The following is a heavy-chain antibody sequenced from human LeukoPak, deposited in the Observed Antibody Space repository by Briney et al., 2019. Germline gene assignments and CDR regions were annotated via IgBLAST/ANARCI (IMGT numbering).Heavy chain of an antibody. CDR1: RFTFSNAW. V-gene: IGHV3-15*01. Sequence: GGSLRLSCAASRFTFSNAWMSWVRQAPGKGLEWVGRIKSKTDGGTTDYAAPVKGRFTISRDDSKNTLYLQMNSLKTEDTAVYYCTTMPGGSSWYVFRDYWGQGTLVTVSS. CDR2: IKSKTDGGTT. D-gene: IGHD6-13*01. CDR3: TTMPGGSSWYVFRDY. J-gene: IGHJ4*02.